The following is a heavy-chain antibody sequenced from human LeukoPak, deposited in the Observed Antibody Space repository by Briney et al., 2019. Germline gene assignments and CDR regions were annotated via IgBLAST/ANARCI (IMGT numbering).Heavy chain of an antibody. D-gene: IGHD2-8*01. V-gene: IGHV3-23*01. CDR3: AKDRCSNGIGCLYYYMDV. Sequence: GGSLRLSCAASGFTFSSYGMSWVRQAPGKGLEWVSAISGSGGSTYYADSVKGRFTISRDNSKNTLYLQMNSLTPEDTAVYYCAKDRCSNGIGCLYYYMDVWGKGTTVTISS. CDR2: ISGSGGST. J-gene: IGHJ6*03. CDR1: GFTFSSYG.